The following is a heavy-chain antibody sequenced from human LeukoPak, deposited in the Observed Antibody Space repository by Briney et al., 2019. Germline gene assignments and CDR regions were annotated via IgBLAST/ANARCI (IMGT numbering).Heavy chain of an antibody. CDR3: ARRVGNYANFDY. Sequence: GESLKISCKGSGYDFSTHWISWARQMPGKGLEWMGRIDPSASYINYSPSFQGHVSISADKSIDTVYLQWNSLKASDTAMYYCARRVGNYANFDYWGQGTLVIVSS. J-gene: IGHJ4*02. CDR2: IDPSASYI. V-gene: IGHV5-10-1*01. D-gene: IGHD1-26*01. CDR1: GYDFSTHW.